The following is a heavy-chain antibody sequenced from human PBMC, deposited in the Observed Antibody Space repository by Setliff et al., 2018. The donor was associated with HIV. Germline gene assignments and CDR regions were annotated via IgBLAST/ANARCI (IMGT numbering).Heavy chain of an antibody. CDR1: GLTFSSDS. Sequence: GGSLRLSCAASGLTFSSDSMNWVRQAPGKGLEWVSYISSSSNYIYYADSVKGRFTISRDNAKNSLYLQMNSLRAEDTAVYYCARVVYYFGSDRPYYYGMDVWGQGTTVTVSS. J-gene: IGHJ6*02. V-gene: IGHV3-21*01. CDR3: ARVVYYFGSDRPYYYGMDV. D-gene: IGHD3-10*01. CDR2: ISSSSNYI.